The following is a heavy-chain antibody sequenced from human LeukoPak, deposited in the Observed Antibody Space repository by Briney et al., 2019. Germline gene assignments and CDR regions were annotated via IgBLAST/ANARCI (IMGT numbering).Heavy chain of an antibody. J-gene: IGHJ4*02. Sequence: GGSLRLSCTASGFSFSTYTMNWVRQAPGKGLEWVSYISSSSSTIHHADSVKGRFTISRDNAKNSLYLQMNSLRAEDTAVYYCASSNEYYDSSGQFDYWGQGTLVTVSS. V-gene: IGHV3-48*04. D-gene: IGHD3-22*01. CDR1: GFSFSTYT. CDR2: ISSSSSTI. CDR3: ASSNEYYDSSGQFDY.